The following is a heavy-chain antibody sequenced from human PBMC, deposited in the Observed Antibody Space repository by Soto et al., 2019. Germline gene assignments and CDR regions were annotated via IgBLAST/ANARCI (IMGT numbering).Heavy chain of an antibody. CDR2: MNPNSGNT. J-gene: IGHJ4*02. V-gene: IGHV1-8*01. D-gene: IGHD6-13*01. CDR1: GYTFTDYD. Sequence: VQRVQSGAEVKKPGASVKVSCKASGYTFTDYDINWVRQAPGQGLEWMGWMNPNSGNTAYAQKFQGRVTVTRHSSLSTAYMELSSLTSKDTAVYYCARGFSSYSDFWGPGTLVTVSS. CDR3: ARGFSSYSDF.